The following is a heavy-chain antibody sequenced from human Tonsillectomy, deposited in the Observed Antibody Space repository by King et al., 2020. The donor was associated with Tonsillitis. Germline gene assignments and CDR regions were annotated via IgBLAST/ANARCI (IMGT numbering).Heavy chain of an antibody. CDR2: ISFDESNK. Sequence: VQLVESGGGVAQPGRSLRLSCAASGFTFNNYDMHWVRQAPGKGLEWVADISFDESNKYYADSVKGRFTISRDNSKNTLYLQMNSLRAEDTAVYYCAKDLGDFYDSSGYFDYWGQGTLVTVSS. J-gene: IGHJ4*02. V-gene: IGHV3-30*18. CDR3: AKDLGDFYDSSGYFDY. CDR1: GFTFNNYD. D-gene: IGHD3-22*01.